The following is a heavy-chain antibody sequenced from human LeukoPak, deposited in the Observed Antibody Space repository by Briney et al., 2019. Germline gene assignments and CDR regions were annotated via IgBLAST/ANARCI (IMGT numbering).Heavy chain of an antibody. D-gene: IGHD1-1*01. Sequence: ASVKVSCKAFGYTFDTSSISWVRRAPGQRLEWMGWISPNNGNTHYAQGVQGRVTMTTDTSRSTAYMELRSLRSDGTAVYYCTRVRNSNNWWGAFDIWGQGTMVTVSS. CDR2: ISPNNGNT. J-gene: IGHJ3*02. CDR3: TRVRNSNNWWGAFDI. CDR1: GYTFDTSS. V-gene: IGHV1-18*01.